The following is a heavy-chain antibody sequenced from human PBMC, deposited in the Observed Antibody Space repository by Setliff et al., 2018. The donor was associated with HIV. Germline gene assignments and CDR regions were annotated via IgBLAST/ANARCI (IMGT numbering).Heavy chain of an antibody. CDR3: ARVDYGDYDFDY. Sequence: TLSLTCTVSGYSISSDYQWGWIRQPPGKGLEWIGSIYHSGTTYYNPSLKSRVTISADTSKNQFSLKLISVTAADTAVFYCARVDYGDYDFDYWGQGTLVTSPQ. V-gene: IGHV4-38-2*02. CDR2: IYHSGTT. J-gene: IGHJ4*02. CDR1: GYSISSDYQ. D-gene: IGHD4-17*01.